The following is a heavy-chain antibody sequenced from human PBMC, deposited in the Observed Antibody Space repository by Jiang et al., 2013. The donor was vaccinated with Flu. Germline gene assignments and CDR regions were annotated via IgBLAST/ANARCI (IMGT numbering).Heavy chain of an antibody. J-gene: IGHJ4*02. CDR1: GYSFTSYW. Sequence: GAEVKKPGESLKISCQGSGYSFTSYWIGWVRQMPGKGLEWMGIIYPGDSDTRYSPSFQGQVTISADKSISTAYLQWSSLKASDTAMYYCARHPSTYGSGADYWGQGTRGHRLL. CDR2: IYPGDSDT. CDR3: ARHPSTYGSGADY. D-gene: IGHD3-10*01. V-gene: IGHV5-51*01.